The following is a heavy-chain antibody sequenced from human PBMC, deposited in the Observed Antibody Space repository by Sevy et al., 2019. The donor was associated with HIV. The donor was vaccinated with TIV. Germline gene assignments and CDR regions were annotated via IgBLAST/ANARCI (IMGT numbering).Heavy chain of an antibody. V-gene: IGHV3-23*01. CDR1: GFSFSTYA. D-gene: IGHD3-3*01. CDR2: ISGSGTST. Sequence: GGSLRLSCAASGFSFSTYAMTWVRQPPGKGLEWVSGISGSGTSTYYTDSVKGRFTISRDNSKNTVYLQMNNLRAEDTAVYYCGKVSIFGVGGFYDYWGQGTLVTVSS. CDR3: GKVSIFGVGGFYDY. J-gene: IGHJ4*02.